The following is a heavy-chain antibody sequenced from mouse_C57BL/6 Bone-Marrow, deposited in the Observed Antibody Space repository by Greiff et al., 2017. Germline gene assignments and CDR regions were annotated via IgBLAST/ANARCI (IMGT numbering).Heavy chain of an antibody. D-gene: IGHD1-1*02. J-gene: IGHJ2*01. V-gene: IGHV5-12*01. Sequence: EVKVVESGGGLVQPGGSLKLSCAASGFTFSDYYMYWVRQTPEKRLEWVAYISNGGGSTYYPDTVKGRFTISRDNAKNTLYLQMSRLKSEDTAMYYCARHGGSYDYFDYWGQGTTLTVSS. CDR3: ARHGGSYDYFDY. CDR1: GFTFSDYY. CDR2: ISNGGGST.